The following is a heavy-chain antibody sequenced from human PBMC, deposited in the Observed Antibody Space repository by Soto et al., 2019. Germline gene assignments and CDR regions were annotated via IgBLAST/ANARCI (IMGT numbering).Heavy chain of an antibody. CDR1: GYTFINYG. CDR3: AIGEVAGPPALPGMDF. Sequence: QVQLVQSGAEVKKPGDSVKVSCKASGYTFINYGFSWVRQAPGQGLEVMGWISANNGNTNYAQNIQGRVTMPTDTSASTADIELSSLGSADTAVLYRAIGEVAGPPALPGMDFSGPGTTDPVYS. J-gene: IGHJ6*02. D-gene: IGHD2-15*01. CDR2: ISANNGNT. V-gene: IGHV1-18*01.